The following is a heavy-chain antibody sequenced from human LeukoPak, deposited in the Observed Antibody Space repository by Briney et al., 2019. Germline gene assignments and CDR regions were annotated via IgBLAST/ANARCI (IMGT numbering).Heavy chain of an antibody. CDR3: ARAKDFGVVRSY. D-gene: IGHD3-3*01. V-gene: IGHV4-59*01. CDR1: GGSISSYY. J-gene: IGHJ4*02. Sequence: SETLSLTCTVSGGSISSYYWSWIRQPPGKGLGLIGYIFDSGYTNYNPSLDSRVTISVDTSKNQFSLKLTSVTAADTAVYYCARAKDFGVVRSYWGQGTLVTVSS. CDR2: IFDSGYT.